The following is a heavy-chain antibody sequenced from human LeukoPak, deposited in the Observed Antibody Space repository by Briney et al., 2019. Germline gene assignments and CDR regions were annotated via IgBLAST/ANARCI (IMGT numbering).Heavy chain of an antibody. Sequence: GGSLRLSCAASGFTFSSYGMNWVRQAPGKGLEWVSYISSSDTIYYADSVKGRFTISRNNAKNSLYLQMNSLRDEDTAVYYCAAGAFGGFDYWGQGTLATVSS. CDR3: AAGAFGGFDY. V-gene: IGHV3-48*02. CDR2: ISSSDTI. D-gene: IGHD3-16*01. CDR1: GFTFSSYG. J-gene: IGHJ4*02.